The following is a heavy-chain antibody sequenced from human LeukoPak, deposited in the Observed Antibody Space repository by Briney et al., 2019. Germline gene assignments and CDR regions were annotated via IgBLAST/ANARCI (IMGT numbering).Heavy chain of an antibody. D-gene: IGHD1-26*01. CDR2: INEDGSDK. J-gene: IGHJ4*02. Sequence: GGSLRLSCAASGFSFSNSWMTWVRQAPGKGLEWVANINEDGSDKHYVDSVQGRFTISRDNAKNSLYLQMNSLRAEDTAVYYCARDDIGSYYVYRGQGTLVSVSS. V-gene: IGHV3-7*01. CDR3: ARDDIGSYYVY. CDR1: GFSFSNSW.